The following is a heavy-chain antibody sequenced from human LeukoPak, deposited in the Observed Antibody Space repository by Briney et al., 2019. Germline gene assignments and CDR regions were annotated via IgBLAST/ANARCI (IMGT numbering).Heavy chain of an antibody. V-gene: IGHV4-31*03. CDR3: ARDEGSRYFDL. Sequence: SETLSLTCTVSGGSISSGGYYWSWLRQHPGTGLEWIGYIYYSGSTYYNPSLKSRVTISVDTSKNQFSLKLSSVTAADTAVYYCARDEGSRYFDLWGRGTLVTVSS. CDR1: GGSISSGGYY. CDR2: IYYSGST. J-gene: IGHJ2*01.